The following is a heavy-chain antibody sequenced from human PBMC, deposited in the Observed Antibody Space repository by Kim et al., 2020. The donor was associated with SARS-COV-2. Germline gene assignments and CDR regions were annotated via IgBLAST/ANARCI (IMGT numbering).Heavy chain of an antibody. V-gene: IGHV3-15*01. Sequence: GRFTISRDDSNNTLYLQMNSLKTEDTAVYYCTTDGIAAAGTKLYYYGMDVWGQGTTVTVSS. CDR3: TTDGIAAAGTKLYYYGMDV. D-gene: IGHD6-13*01. J-gene: IGHJ6*02.